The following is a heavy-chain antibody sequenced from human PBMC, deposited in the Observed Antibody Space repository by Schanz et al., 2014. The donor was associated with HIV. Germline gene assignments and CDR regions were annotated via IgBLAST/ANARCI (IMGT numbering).Heavy chain of an antibody. CDR3: AQMGAFAAFDI. Sequence: VQLVESGGGVVQPGGSLRLSCVASGFTFNNYAMTWVRQAPGKGLEXAPXISESGGRTYYADSVNGRFTISRDNSKXXXYLXXXTLRIDDTAVYYCAQMGAFAAFDIWGHGTVVTVSS. V-gene: IGHV3-23*04. CDR1: GFTFNNYA. CDR2: ISESGGRT. D-gene: IGHD3-16*01. J-gene: IGHJ3*02.